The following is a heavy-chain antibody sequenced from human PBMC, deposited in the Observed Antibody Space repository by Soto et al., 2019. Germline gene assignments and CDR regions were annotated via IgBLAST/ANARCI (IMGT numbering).Heavy chain of an antibody. CDR1: GFTFSTYA. J-gene: IGHJ4*02. V-gene: IGHV3-30*04. Sequence: QVQLVESGGGVVQPGRSLRLSCAASGFTFSTYAMHWVRQAPGKGLEWVAVISYDGSNKHYADSVKGRFTVSRDNSKNTLYLPMNSLRAEATAVYYCARPPVIDIVVTPDYWGQGPLVTVSS. CDR2: ISYDGSNK. CDR3: ARPPVIDIVVTPDY. D-gene: IGHD2-15*01.